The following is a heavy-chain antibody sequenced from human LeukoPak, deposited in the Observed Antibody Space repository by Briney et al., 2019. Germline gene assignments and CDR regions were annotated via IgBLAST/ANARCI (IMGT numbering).Heavy chain of an antibody. J-gene: IGHJ5*02. D-gene: IGHD2-2*01. CDR3: ARGGERYCSSTSCYNWFDP. CDR1: GYTFTGYY. Sequence: ASVKVSFKASGYTFTGYYMHWVRQAPGQGLEWMGWINPNSGGTNYAQKFQGRVTMTRDTSISTAYMELSRLRSDDTAVYYCARGGERYCSSTSCYNWFDPWGQGTLVTVSS. V-gene: IGHV1-2*02. CDR2: INPNSGGT.